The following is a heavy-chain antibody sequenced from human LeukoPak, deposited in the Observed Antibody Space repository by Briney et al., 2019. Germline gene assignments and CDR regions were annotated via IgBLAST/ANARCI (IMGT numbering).Heavy chain of an antibody. D-gene: IGHD2-2*01. J-gene: IGHJ4*02. Sequence: GGSLRLSCAASGFTFSSYGMHWVRQAPGKGLEWVAFIRYDGSNKYYADSVKGRFTISGDNSRNTLFLQMNSLRAEDTAVYYCAHGAMYQLDYWGQGTLVTVSS. CDR3: AHGAMYQLDY. V-gene: IGHV3-30*02. CDR2: IRYDGSNK. CDR1: GFTFSSYG.